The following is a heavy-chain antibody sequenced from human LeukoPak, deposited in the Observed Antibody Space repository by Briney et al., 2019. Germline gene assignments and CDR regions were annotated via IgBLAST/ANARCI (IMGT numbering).Heavy chain of an antibody. CDR1: GYTLTELS. J-gene: IGHJ5*02. D-gene: IGHD3-22*01. V-gene: IGHV1-24*01. CDR3: ATGRQNYYDSSGYYHSRGFDP. Sequence: GASVKVSCKVSGYTLTELSMHWVRQAPGKGLEWMGGFDPEDGETIYAQKFQGRVTMTEDTSTDTAYMELSSLRSEDTAVYYCATGRQNYYDSSGYYHSRGFDPWGQGTLVTVSS. CDR2: FDPEDGET.